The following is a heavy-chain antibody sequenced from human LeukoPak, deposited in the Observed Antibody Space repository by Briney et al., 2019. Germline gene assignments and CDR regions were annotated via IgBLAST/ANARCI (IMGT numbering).Heavy chain of an antibody. CDR2: IYYSGST. J-gene: IGHJ6*03. V-gene: IGHV4-30-4*08. D-gene: IGHD4-11*01. CDR3: ARRYRENYYYYYYLDV. Sequence: SETLSLTCTVSGDSIITGDYSWSWIRQPPGKGLEWIGYIYYSGSTYYNPSLKSRVTISVDTSKNQFSLKLSSVTAADTAVYYCARRYRENYYYYYYLDVWGKGTTVTVSS. CDR1: GDSIITGDYS.